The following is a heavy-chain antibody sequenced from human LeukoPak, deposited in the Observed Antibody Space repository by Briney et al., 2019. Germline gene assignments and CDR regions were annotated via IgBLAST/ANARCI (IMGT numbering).Heavy chain of an antibody. J-gene: IGHJ4*02. Sequence: GGSLRLSCAASGFSFRTHWMSWVRQAPGKGLEWVANINQDGRKKFYVDSVEGRFTISRDDAKTSLFLQMNSLRVEDTAVYYCAKWMGRDSWGQGTLVTV. V-gene: IGHV3-7*02. CDR3: AKWMGRDS. CDR1: GFSFRTHW. CDR2: INQDGRKK. D-gene: IGHD6-19*01.